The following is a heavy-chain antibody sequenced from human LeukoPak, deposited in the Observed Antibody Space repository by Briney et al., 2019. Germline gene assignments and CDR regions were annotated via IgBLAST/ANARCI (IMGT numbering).Heavy chain of an antibody. CDR1: GASISSYY. J-gene: IGHJ4*02. CDR2: VYMSETT. Sequence: SETLSLTCTVSGASISSYYWSWIRQPAGKGLEWIGRVYMSETTNYNPSLRSRVTMSVGTSKNQFSLKLRSVTAADTAVYYCARDRNYYESSGWTTFDYWGQGTLVTVSS. V-gene: IGHV4-4*07. D-gene: IGHD3-22*01. CDR3: ARDRNYYESSGWTTFDY.